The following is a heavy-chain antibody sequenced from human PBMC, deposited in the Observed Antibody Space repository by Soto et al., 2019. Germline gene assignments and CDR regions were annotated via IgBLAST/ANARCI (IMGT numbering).Heavy chain of an antibody. CDR2: IYHSGST. J-gene: IGHJ4*02. D-gene: IGHD3-22*01. CDR3: ARDSYYHSSSGYYVFDY. CDR1: GGSISSGGYS. V-gene: IGHV4-30-2*01. Sequence: PSETLSLTCAVSGGSISSGGYSWSWIRQPPGKGLEWIGYIYHSGSTYYNPSLKSRVTISVDRSKNQFSLKVSSVTAADTAVYYCARDSYYHSSSGYYVFDYWGQGTLVTVSS.